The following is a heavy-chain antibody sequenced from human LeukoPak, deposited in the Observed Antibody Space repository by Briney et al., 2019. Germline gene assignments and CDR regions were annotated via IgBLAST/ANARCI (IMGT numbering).Heavy chain of an antibody. CDR2: IRSKAYGGTT. J-gene: IGHJ4*02. CDR1: GFTVGDYA. CDR3: TLPGYYFDY. D-gene: IGHD3-10*01. V-gene: IGHV3-49*04. Sequence: GRSLRLSCTASGFTVGDYAMSWVRQAPGKGLEWVGFIRSKAYGGTTEYAASVKGRFTISRDDSKSIAYLQMNSLKTADTAVYYCTLPGYYFDYWGQGTLVTVSS.